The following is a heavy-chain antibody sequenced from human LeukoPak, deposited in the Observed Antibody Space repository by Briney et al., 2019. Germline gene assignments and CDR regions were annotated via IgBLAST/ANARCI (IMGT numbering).Heavy chain of an antibody. CDR2: IYTSGST. D-gene: IGHD4-23*01. CDR3: ARGPDYGGNPNWFDP. V-gene: IGHV4-4*07. Sequence: SETLSLTCTVSGVSISSYYGSWVRQPAGKGLEWIGRIYTSGSTNYNPSLKSRVTISVDTSKNQFSLKLSSVTAADTAVYYCARGPDYGGNPNWFDPWGQGTLVTVSS. CDR1: GVSISSYY. J-gene: IGHJ5*02.